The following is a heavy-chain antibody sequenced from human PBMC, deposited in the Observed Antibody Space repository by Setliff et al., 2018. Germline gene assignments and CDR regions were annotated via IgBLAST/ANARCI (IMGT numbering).Heavy chain of an antibody. Sequence: SVKVSCKTSGGTFSSSAFSWVRQAPAQGLEWIGWTIPLFGTTNFAQNLQDRVTITADQSTETVYMEVRSLRFEDTGVYYCARGFDVGAPRTDSFDIWGQGTAVT. J-gene: IGHJ3*02. CDR3: ARGFDVGAPRTDSFDI. V-gene: IGHV1-69*13. D-gene: IGHD1-26*01. CDR2: TIPLFGTT. CDR1: GGTFSSSA.